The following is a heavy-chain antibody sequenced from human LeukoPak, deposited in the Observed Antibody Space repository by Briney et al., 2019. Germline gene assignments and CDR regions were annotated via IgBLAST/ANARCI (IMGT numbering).Heavy chain of an antibody. CDR3: ARKIIAAAGTRRGYFDY. V-gene: IGHV4-59*08. CDR1: GGSFSGYY. D-gene: IGHD6-13*01. Sequence: PSETLSLTCAVYGGSFSGYYWSWIRQPPGKGLEWIGYIYYSGSTNYNPSLKSRVTISVDTSKNQFSLKLSSVTAADTAVYYCARKIIAAAGTRRGYFDYWGQGTLVTVSS. CDR2: IYYSGST. J-gene: IGHJ4*02.